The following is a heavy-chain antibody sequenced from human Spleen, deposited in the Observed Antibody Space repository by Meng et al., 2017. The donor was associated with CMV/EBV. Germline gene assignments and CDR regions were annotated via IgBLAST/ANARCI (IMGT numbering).Heavy chain of an antibody. CDR2: IYPGDSDT. CDR3: ARRKRNTGDYYYYYGMDV. J-gene: IGHJ6*02. CDR1: GYSFTSYW. D-gene: IGHD1-14*01. Sequence: GESLKISCKGSGYSFTSYWIGWVRQMPGKGLEWMGIIYPGDSDTRYSTSSQGQVTISADKSISTAYLQWSSLKASDTAMYYCARRKRNTGDYYYYYGMDVWGQGTTVTVSS. V-gene: IGHV5-51*01.